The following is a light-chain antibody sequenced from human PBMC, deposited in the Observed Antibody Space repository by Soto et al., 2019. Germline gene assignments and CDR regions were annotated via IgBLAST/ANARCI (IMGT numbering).Light chain of an antibody. V-gene: IGLV1-44*01. CDR1: NSNIGSSV. Sequence: QSVLTQPPSASGTPGQRVNISCSGSNSNIGSSVVNWYQQLPGTAPKLLIYSNNQRPSGVPDRFSGSKSGTSASLAISGLQSEDEAVYYCSTWDDSLTGSVEFGGGTKLTVL. J-gene: IGLJ2*01. CDR2: SNN. CDR3: STWDDSLTGSVE.